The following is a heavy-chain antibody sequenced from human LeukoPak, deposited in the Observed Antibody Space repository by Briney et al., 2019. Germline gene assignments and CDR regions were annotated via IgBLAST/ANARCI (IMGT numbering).Heavy chain of an antibody. CDR3: AKDTSTSGYFDY. V-gene: IGHV3-9*01. D-gene: IGHD2/OR15-2a*01. CDR2: ISWNSGSI. CDR1: GFTFDDYA. J-gene: IGHJ4*02. Sequence: SLRLSCAVSGFTFDDYAMQWFRQAPGGGRQGGSGISWNSGSIGYADSVKGRFTISRDNAKNSLYLQLNSLRAEDTALYYCAKDTSTSGYFDYWGQGTLVTVSS.